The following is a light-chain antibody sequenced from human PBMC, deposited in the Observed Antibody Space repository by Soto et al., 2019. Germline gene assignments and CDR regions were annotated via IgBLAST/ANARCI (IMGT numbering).Light chain of an antibody. CDR2: DIS. Sequence: EIVMTQSPAPLSVSPGERATLSCRASQSVSSNLAWYQQTPGQAPRLLIYDISTRATGIPARFSGSGSGTEFTLTIRSLQSEDFAVYYCQQYNKWPLTFGGGTKVEIK. CDR3: QQYNKWPLT. V-gene: IGKV3-15*01. CDR1: QSVSSN. J-gene: IGKJ4*01.